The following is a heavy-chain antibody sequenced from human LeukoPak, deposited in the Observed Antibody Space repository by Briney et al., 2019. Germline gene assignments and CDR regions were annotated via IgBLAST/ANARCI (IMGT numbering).Heavy chain of an antibody. V-gene: IGHV4-34*01. D-gene: IGHD4-11*01. CDR3: ARGILRDDYSLNY. J-gene: IGHJ4*02. Sequence: SETLSLTCAVYGGSFSGYYWSWIRQPPGKGLEWIGEINHSGSTNYNPSLKSRVTISVDTSKNQFSLKLSSVTAADTAVYYCARGILRDDYSLNYWGQGTLVTVSS. CDR1: GGSFSGYY. CDR2: INHSGST.